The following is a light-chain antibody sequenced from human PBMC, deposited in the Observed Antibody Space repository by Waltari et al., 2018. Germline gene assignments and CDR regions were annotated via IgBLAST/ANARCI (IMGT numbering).Light chain of an antibody. J-gene: IGKJ1*01. CDR1: QDLSDEY. Sequence: DFQMTQSPSSLSASVGDTVTITCRASQDLSDEYLAWYKQKPGKSPELLIYLASTLQFGVPSRFRGSGSGKDVTLTITSLQPEDVATYYCQRYNSAPWTFGQGTKV. CDR2: LAS. CDR3: QRYNSAPWT. V-gene: IGKV1-27*01.